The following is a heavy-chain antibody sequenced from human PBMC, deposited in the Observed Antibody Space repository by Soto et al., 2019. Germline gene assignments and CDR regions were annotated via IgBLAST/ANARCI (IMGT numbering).Heavy chain of an antibody. CDR1: GGSISSSNW. CDR3: ARLCRWSGFYCWDPRGFDF. D-gene: IGHD3-3*01. V-gene: IGHV4-4*02. Sequence: SETLSLTCAVSGGSISSSNWWSWVRQPPGKGLEWIGEIYHSGSTNYNPSLKSRVTISVDKSKNQFSLKLSSVTAADTAVYYCARLCRWSGFYCWDPRGFDFWGPGTLVTVSS. CDR2: IYHSGST. J-gene: IGHJ4*02.